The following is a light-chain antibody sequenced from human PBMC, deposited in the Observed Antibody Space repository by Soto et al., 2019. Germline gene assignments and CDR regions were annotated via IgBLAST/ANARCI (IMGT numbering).Light chain of an antibody. CDR3: QQSSSPPRT. CDR1: QSISRS. J-gene: IGKJ1*01. Sequence: DIQMTQSRSSLSASVGDRVTITCRARQSISRSLNWYQQNSGKAPKFLIYGASNLQSGVPSRVSGNGSGTAFTLTISSLQPEDFATYYSQQSSSPPRTFGQGTKVEIK. CDR2: GAS. V-gene: IGKV1-39*01.